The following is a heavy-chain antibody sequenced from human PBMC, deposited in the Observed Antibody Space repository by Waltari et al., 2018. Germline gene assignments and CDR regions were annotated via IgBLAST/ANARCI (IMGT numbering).Heavy chain of an antibody. V-gene: IGHV3-53*01. CDR2: IYSGGST. J-gene: IGHJ4*02. D-gene: IGHD6-13*01. Sequence: EVQLVESGGGLIQPGGSLSLSCAASGFTVSSNYMSWVPQAPGKGLEWVSVIYSGGSTYYADSVKGRFTISRDNSKNTLYLQMNSLRAEDTAVYYCAREFRGTAAAGYFDYWGQGTLVTVSS. CDR1: GFTVSSNY. CDR3: AREFRGTAAAGYFDY.